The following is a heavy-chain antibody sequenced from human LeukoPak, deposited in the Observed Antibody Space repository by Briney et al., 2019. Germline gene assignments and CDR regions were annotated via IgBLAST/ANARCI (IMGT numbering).Heavy chain of an antibody. CDR3: ARDYVLHWFDP. D-gene: IGHD3-16*01. Sequence: WETLTLTCTVSGCSFSRYYWSWIRQAAGKGLEWIGRIYTSGSTNYNPSLKSRVTMSVDTSKNQFSLKLSSVTAADTAVYYCARDYVLHWFDPWGQGTLVTVSS. J-gene: IGHJ5*02. CDR2: IYTSGST. CDR1: GCSFSRYY. V-gene: IGHV4-4*07.